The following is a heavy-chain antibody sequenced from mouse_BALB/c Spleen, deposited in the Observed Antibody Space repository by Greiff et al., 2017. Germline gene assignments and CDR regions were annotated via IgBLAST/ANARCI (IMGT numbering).Heavy chain of an antibody. Sequence: VQLQQSGAELAKPGASVKMSCKASGYTFTSYWMHWVKQRPGQGLEWIGYINPSTGYTEYNQKFKDKATLTADKSSSTAYMQLSSLTSEDSAVYYCARGYGHYYAMDYWGQGTSVTVSS. CDR3: ARGYGHYYAMDY. CDR1: GYTFTSYW. CDR2: INPSTGYT. D-gene: IGHD2-2*01. J-gene: IGHJ4*01. V-gene: IGHV1-7*01.